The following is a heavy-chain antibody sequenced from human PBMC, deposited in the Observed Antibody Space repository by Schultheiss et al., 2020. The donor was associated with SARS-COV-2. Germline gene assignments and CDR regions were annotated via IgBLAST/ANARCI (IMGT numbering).Heavy chain of an antibody. CDR3: AKRWIAAAGTGWFDP. V-gene: IGHV1-18*01. Sequence: ASVKVSCKASGYTFTSYGISWVRQAPGQGLEWMGWISAYNGNTNYAQKLQGRVTMTTDTSTSTAYMELRSLRSDDTAVYYCAKRWIAAAGTGWFDPWGQGTLVTVSS. D-gene: IGHD6-13*01. CDR2: ISAYNGNT. J-gene: IGHJ5*02. CDR1: GYTFTSYG.